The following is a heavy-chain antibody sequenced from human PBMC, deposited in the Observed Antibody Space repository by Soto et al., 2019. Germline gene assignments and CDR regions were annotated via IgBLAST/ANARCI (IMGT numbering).Heavy chain of an antibody. J-gene: IGHJ4*02. V-gene: IGHV3-48*01. D-gene: IGHD3-22*01. CDR2: ISSRSTTI. CDR3: ARDGYYSFDY. Sequence: EVQVVESGGGLVQPGGSLRLSCAASGFTFTNYNMNWVRQAPGKGLEWVSYISSRSTTIYYADSVKGRFTISRDNAKNSLYLQMNSLSAEDTAVYYCARDGYYSFDYWGQGTLVTVSS. CDR1: GFTFTNYN.